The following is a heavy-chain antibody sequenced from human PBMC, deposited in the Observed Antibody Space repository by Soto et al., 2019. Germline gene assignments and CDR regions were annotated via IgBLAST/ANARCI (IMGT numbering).Heavy chain of an antibody. D-gene: IGHD7-27*01. CDR2: IHHSGST. J-gene: IGHJ3*01. CDR3: ARSTGGDACHF. V-gene: IGHV4-4*02. Sequence: QVQLQESGPGLVKPSGTLSLTCAVSGGSLTTNDWWTWVRQPPGKGLEWIGQIHHSGSTFYNPSLRSRITVSINVSAKHFSLHLDSVTAADTALYYCARSTGGDACHFWGQGTMVPVSS. CDR1: GGSLTTNDW.